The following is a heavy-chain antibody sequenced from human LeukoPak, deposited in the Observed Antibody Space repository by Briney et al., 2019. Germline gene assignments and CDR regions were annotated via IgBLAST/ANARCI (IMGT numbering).Heavy chain of an antibody. CDR2: IYPGDSDT. CDR3: ARHSPEEYYYDSSGYYGDY. D-gene: IGHD3-22*01. V-gene: IGHV5-51*01. J-gene: IGHJ4*02. Sequence: GESPKISCKGSGYSFTSYWIGWVRQMPGKGLEWMGIIYPGDSDTRYSPSFQGQVTISADKSISTAYLQWSSLKASDTAMYYCARHSPEEYYYDSSGYYGDYWGQGTLVTVSS. CDR1: GYSFTSYW.